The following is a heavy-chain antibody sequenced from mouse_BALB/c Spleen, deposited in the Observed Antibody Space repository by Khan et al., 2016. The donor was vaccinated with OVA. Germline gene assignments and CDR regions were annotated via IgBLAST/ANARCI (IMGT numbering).Heavy chain of an antibody. CDR2: IVPYNGGT. D-gene: IGHD2-14*01. V-gene: IGHV1S135*01. CDR1: GYAFTSYN. J-gene: IGHJ3*01. CDR3: ARGGYGGFAY. Sequence: VQLKESGPELVKPGASVKVSCKASGYAFTSYNIYWVKQSHGKSLEWGGYIVPYNGGTSYNQKCKGKATLTVDKSSTTAYMHLNSLTSEASAVYYCARGGYGGFAYWVHWSLVTVSA.